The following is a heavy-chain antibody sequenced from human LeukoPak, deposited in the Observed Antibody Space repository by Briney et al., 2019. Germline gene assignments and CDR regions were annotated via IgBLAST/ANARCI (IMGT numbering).Heavy chain of an antibody. D-gene: IGHD3-16*01. V-gene: IGHV4-34*01. Sequence: PSETLSLTCAVYGGSFSDFYWSYWSWIRQPPGEGLEWIGEINHSGSTNYNPSLKSRVSMSLDTSKNQFSLTLGPVTAADTAVYYCARFSSHHDADYWAQGTLVTVSS. J-gene: IGHJ4*02. CDR2: INHSGST. CDR3: ARFSSHHDADY. CDR1: GGSFSDFY.